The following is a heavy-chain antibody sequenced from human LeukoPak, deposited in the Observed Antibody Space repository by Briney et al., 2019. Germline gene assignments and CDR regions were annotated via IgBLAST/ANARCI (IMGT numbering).Heavy chain of an antibody. V-gene: IGHV3-30-3*01. J-gene: IGHJ3*02. CDR3: ARQQRVVSAFDI. CDR2: ISYDGSNK. Sequence: GGSLRLSCAASGFTFSSYAMHWVRQAPGKGLEWVAVISYDGSNKYYADSVKGRFTISRDDSKNTLYLQMNSLRAEDTAVYYCARQQRVVSAFDIWGQGTMVTVSS. D-gene: IGHD6-13*01. CDR1: GFTFSSYA.